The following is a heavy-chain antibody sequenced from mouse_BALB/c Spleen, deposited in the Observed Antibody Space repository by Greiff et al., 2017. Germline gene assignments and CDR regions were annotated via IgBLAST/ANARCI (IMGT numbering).Heavy chain of an antibody. V-gene: IGHV1-9*01. CDR2: ILPGSGST. D-gene: IGHD1-1*01. J-gene: IGHJ3*01. CDR3: ARPYSWFAY. CDR1: GYTFSSYW. Sequence: LEESGAELMKPGASVKISCKATGYTFSSYWIEWVKQRPGHGLEWIGEILPGSGSTNYNEKFKGKATFTADTSSNTAYMQLSSLTSEDSAVYYCARPYSWFAYWGQGTLVTVSA.